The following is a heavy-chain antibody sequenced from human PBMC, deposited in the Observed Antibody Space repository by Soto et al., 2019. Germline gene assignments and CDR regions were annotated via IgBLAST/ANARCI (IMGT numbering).Heavy chain of an antibody. CDR1: GFTFSSYA. D-gene: IGHD2-2*01. J-gene: IGHJ3*02. CDR3: AKPGVMDCSSTSCYFERDAFDI. Sequence: EVQLLESGGGLVQPGGSLRLSCAASGFTFSSYAMSWVRQAPGKGLEWVSAISGSGGSTYYADSVKGRFTISRDNSKNTLYLQMNSLRAEDTAVYYCAKPGVMDCSSTSCYFERDAFDIWGQGTMVTVSS. V-gene: IGHV3-23*01. CDR2: ISGSGGST.